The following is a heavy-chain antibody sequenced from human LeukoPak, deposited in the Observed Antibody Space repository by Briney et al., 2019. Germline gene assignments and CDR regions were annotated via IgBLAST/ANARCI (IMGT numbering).Heavy chain of an antibody. CDR2: ISGSGGST. J-gene: IGHJ4*02. D-gene: IGHD2-15*01. V-gene: IGHV3-23*01. CDR1: GFTVSSNY. CDR3: AKDRNVVLVAATRSDH. Sequence: GGSLRLSCAASGFTVSSNYMSWVRQAPGKGLEWVSGISGSGGSTYYADSVKGRFTISRDNPKNTLYLQMNSLRAEDTAVYYCAKDRNVVLVAATRSDHWGQGTLVTVSS.